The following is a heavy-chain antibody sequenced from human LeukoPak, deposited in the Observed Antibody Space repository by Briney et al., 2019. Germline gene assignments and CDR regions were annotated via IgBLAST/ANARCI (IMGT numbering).Heavy chain of an antibody. V-gene: IGHV4-34*01. Sequence: SETLSLTCAVYGGSFSGYYWSWIRQPPGKGLEWIGEINHSGSTNYNPSLKSRVTISVDTSKNQFSLKLSSVTAADAAVYYCARGRLIPDYWGQGTLVTVSS. CDR3: ARGRLIPDY. CDR1: GGSFSGYY. J-gene: IGHJ4*02. CDR2: INHSGST.